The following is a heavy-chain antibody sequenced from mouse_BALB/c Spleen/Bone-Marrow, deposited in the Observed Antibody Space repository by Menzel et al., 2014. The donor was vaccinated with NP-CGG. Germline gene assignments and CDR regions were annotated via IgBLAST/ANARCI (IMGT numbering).Heavy chain of an antibody. Sequence: QVQLQQSGAELMKPGASVKISCKATGYTFSSYWIEWVKQRPGYDLEWIGEILPGSGSTDYNEKFKGKATFTADTSSNTAYIQLSSLTSEDSAVYYCAGRYDAMDYWGQGTSVTVSS. V-gene: IGHV1-9*01. CDR2: ILPGSGST. J-gene: IGHJ4*01. CDR1: GYTFSSYW. CDR3: AGRYDAMDY. D-gene: IGHD6-1*01.